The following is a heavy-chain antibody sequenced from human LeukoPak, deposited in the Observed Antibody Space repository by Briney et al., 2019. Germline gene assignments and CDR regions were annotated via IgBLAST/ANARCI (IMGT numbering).Heavy chain of an antibody. CDR3: AKDLSLYCSGSDY. D-gene: IGHD2-15*01. CDR2: ISYDGSNK. Sequence: GGSLRLSCAASGFTFSSYGMHWVRQAPGKGLEWVAVISYDGSNKYYADSVKGRFTISRDNSKNTLYLQMNSLRAEDTAVYYCAKDLSLYCSGSDYWGQGTLVTVSS. J-gene: IGHJ4*02. V-gene: IGHV3-30*18. CDR1: GFTFSSYG.